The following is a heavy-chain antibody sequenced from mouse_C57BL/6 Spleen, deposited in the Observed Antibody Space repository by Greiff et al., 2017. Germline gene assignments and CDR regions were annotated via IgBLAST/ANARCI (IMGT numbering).Heavy chain of an antibody. D-gene: IGHD3-3*01. CDR1: GFTFSDYG. Sequence: EVQLEESGGGLVKPGGSLNLSCAASGFTFSDYGMHWVRQAPEKGLEWVAYISSGSSTNYYADTVKGRFTISRDNAKNTLFLQMTSLRSEDTAMYYCERKEGGHYFARDYWGQGTSVTVSS. CDR3: ERKEGGHYFARDY. V-gene: IGHV5-17*01. J-gene: IGHJ4*01. CDR2: ISSGSSTN.